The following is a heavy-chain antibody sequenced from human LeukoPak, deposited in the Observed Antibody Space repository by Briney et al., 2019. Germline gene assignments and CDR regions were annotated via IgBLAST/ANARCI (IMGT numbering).Heavy chain of an antibody. V-gene: IGHV3-23*01. CDR1: GFTFTSFA. CDR2: ISGSGGST. CDR3: AKGSSGWPNFFDY. Sequence: GALRLSCAVSGFTFTSFAMSWVRQAPGKGLEWVSSISGSGGSTYYADSVKGRFTISRDNSRNTLYLQMNSLRAEDTAVYYCAKGSSGWPNFFDYWGQGTLVTVSS. J-gene: IGHJ4*02. D-gene: IGHD6-19*01.